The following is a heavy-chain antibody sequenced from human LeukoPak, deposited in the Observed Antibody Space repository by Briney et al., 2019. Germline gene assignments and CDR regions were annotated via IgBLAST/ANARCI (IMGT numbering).Heavy chain of an antibody. Sequence: GGSLRLSCEASKFIFSNYWMSWVRQAPGKGLEWVAYIKKTGSETYCVDSVKGRFTFTRDNARNSVFLQMNSLRAEDTAVYYCAREDGYCSGGNCYSYFDSWGQGTLVTVSS. CDR2: IKKTGSET. CDR1: KFIFSNYW. V-gene: IGHV3-7*01. CDR3: AREDGYCSGGNCYSYFDS. J-gene: IGHJ4*02. D-gene: IGHD2-15*01.